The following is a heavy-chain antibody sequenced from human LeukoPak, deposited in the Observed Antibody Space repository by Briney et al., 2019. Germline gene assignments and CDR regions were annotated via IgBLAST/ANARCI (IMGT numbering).Heavy chain of an antibody. CDR2: ITWNSDTV. J-gene: IGHJ4*02. V-gene: IGHV3-9*01. CDR3: AKGPGLTAFFDF. CDR1: GFTFDDHA. D-gene: IGHD2-21*02. Sequence: GRSLRLSCGASGFTFDDHAMHWVRQAPGKGLEWVSGITWNSDTVAYADSVKGRFTIARDNARNSLYLQMNSLRPEDTALYYCAKGPGLTAFFDFWGQGTLVTVSS.